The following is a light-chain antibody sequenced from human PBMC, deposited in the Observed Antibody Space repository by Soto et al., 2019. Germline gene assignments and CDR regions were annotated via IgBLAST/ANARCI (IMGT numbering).Light chain of an antibody. CDR3: QSYDSALGTVV. CDR1: RSNIGTGYN. J-gene: IGLJ2*01. CDR2: ANN. Sequence: QSVLAQPPSESGAPGQTVTISCTGSRSNIGTGYNVHWYQQLPGTAPKLLIYANNNRPSGVPDRFSASKSGTSASLSITGLQPLDEADYYCQSYDSALGTVVFGGGTKLTVL. V-gene: IGLV1-40*01.